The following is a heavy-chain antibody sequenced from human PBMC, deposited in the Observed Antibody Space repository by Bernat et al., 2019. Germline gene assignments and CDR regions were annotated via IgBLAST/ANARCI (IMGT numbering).Heavy chain of an antibody. CDR2: IYYSGST. J-gene: IGHJ3*02. CDR3: ARLQWYYYDSSGYDAFDI. V-gene: IGHV4-39*01. CDR1: GGSISSSSYY. Sequence: QLQLQESGPGLVKPSETLSLTCTVSGGSISSSSYYWGWIRQPPGKGPEWIGSIYYSGSTYYNPSLESRVTISLDTSKNQFSLKLSSVTAADTAVYYCARLQWYYYDSSGYDAFDIWGQGTMVTVSS. D-gene: IGHD3-22*01.